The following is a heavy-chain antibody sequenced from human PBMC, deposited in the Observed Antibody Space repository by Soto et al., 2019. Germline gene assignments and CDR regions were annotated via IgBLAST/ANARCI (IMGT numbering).Heavy chain of an antibody. CDR2: ISYDGSNK. Sequence: QVQLVESGGGVVQPGRSLRLSCAASGFTFSSYGMHWVRQAPGKGLEWVAVISYDGSNKYYADSVKGRFTISRDNSKNTLYMQMNSLRAEDTTVYYCAKDRGRYDAFAIWGQGTMVTDSS. V-gene: IGHV3-30*18. CDR3: AKDRGRYDAFAI. D-gene: IGHD1-26*01. CDR1: GFTFSSYG. J-gene: IGHJ3*02.